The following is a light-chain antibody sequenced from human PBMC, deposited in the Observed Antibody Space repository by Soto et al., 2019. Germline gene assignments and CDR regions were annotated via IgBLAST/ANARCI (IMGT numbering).Light chain of an antibody. CDR1: QSISSW. CDR2: DAS. CDR3: QQYQSSWT. V-gene: IGKV1-5*01. Sequence: IQMTQSPSTLSGSVGDRVIFTCRASQSISSWLAWYQQKPGKAPNLLIYDASSLESGVQSRFSGSGSGTESTLTIRSLQPDDFATYYCQQYQSSWTFGQGTKVDIK. J-gene: IGKJ1*01.